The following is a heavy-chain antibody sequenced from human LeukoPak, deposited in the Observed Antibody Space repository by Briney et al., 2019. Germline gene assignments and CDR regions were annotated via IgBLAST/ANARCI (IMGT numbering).Heavy chain of an antibody. CDR2: IRSKANSYAT. CDR3: TRLGVPAAPDY. CDR1: EFTFSGSA. D-gene: IGHD2-2*01. Sequence: GGSLRLSCAASEFTFSGSAMHWVRQASGKGLEWVGRIRSKANSYATAYAASVKGRFTISRDDSKNTAYLQMNSLKTEDTAVYYCTRLGVPAAPDYWGQGTLVTVSS. J-gene: IGHJ4*02. V-gene: IGHV3-73*01.